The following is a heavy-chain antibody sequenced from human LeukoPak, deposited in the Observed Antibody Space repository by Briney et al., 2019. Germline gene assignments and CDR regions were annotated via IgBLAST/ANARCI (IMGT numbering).Heavy chain of an antibody. V-gene: IGHV1-24*01. J-gene: IGHJ4*02. D-gene: IGHD5-12*01. CDR3: ATGFRGPYYFDY. CDR1: GYTLTELS. Sequence: ASVKVSCKVSGYTLTELSMHWVRQAPGKGLEWMGGFDPEDGETIYAQKFQGRVTMTEDTSTDTAYMELSSLRSEDTAVYYCATGFRGPYYFDYWGQGTLVTVSS. CDR2: FDPEDGET.